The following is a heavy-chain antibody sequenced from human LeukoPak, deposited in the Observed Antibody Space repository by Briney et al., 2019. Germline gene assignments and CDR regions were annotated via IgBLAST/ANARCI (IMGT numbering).Heavy chain of an antibody. CDR3: AKDLLNSSGWRIVYYFDY. CDR2: ISGSGGST. Sequence: PGGSLRLSCKVSGVRFGEYGMSWFRQAPGKGLEWVSAISGSGGSTYYADSVKGRFTISRDNSKNTLYLQMNSLRAEDTAVYYCAKDLLNSSGWRIVYYFDYWGQGTLVTVSS. J-gene: IGHJ4*02. V-gene: IGHV3-23*01. D-gene: IGHD6-19*01. CDR1: GVRFGEYG.